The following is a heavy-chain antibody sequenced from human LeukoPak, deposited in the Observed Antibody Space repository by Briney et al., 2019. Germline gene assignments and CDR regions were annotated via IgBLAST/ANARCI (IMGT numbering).Heavy chain of an antibody. D-gene: IGHD2-2*02. Sequence: SETLSLTCTVSGGSISSYYWSWIRQPPGKGLEWIGYIYYSGSTNYNPSLKSRVTISVDTSKNQFSLKLSSVTAADTAVYYCARDPGYCSSTSCYRLHYYYGMDVWGQGTTVTVSS. V-gene: IGHV4-59*12. CDR1: GGSISSYY. CDR3: ARDPGYCSSTSCYRLHYYYGMDV. CDR2: IYYSGST. J-gene: IGHJ6*02.